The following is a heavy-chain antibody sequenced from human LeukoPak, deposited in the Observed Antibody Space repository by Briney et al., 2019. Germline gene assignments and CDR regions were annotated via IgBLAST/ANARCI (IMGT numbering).Heavy chain of an antibody. CDR2: LYHTGST. CDR1: GGSISNYY. V-gene: IGHV4-4*07. J-gene: IGHJ3*02. CDR3: ARDLAAEGAFDI. D-gene: IGHD6-13*01. Sequence: PSETLSLTCTVSGGSISNYYWSWVRQPAGKGLEWIGRLYHTGSTKYNPSLKSRVTMSVDTSKNQFSLNLSSVTAADTAVYYCARDLAAEGAFDIWGQGTMVTVSS.